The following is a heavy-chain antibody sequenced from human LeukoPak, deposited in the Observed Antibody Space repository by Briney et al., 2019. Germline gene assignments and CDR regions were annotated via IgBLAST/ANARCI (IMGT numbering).Heavy chain of an antibody. Sequence: PGGSLRLSCAASGFTFSSHNMNWVRQAPGKGLEWVSYISSLSSKIYYADSVKGRFTISRDNAKNSLYLQMNSLRDEDTAVYYCAGDFRFASDYWGQGTLVIASS. CDR2: ISSLSSKI. CDR1: GFTFSSHN. D-gene: IGHD3-3*01. CDR3: AGDFRFASDY. V-gene: IGHV3-48*02. J-gene: IGHJ4*02.